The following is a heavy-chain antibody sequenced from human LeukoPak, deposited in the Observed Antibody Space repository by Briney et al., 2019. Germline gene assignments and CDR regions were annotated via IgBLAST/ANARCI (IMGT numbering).Heavy chain of an antibody. J-gene: IGHJ4*02. CDR2: ISATGRST. D-gene: IGHD3-22*01. Sequence: PGGSLRLSCAASGFTFSTYAMSWVRQAPGKGLEWVSAISATGRSTYYSDSVKGRLTISRDNSRNTLYLQMNSLRAEDTAVYYCAKDQPPYYYDSSGYYLTNWGQGTLVTVSS. CDR3: AKDQPPYYYDSSGYYLTN. CDR1: GFTFSTYA. V-gene: IGHV3-23*01.